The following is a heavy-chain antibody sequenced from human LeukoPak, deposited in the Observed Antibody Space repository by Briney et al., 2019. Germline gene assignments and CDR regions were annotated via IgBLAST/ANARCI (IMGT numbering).Heavy chain of an antibody. CDR3: ATSNDAKIAPFDH. CDR1: GVSMSAYQ. J-gene: IGHJ4*02. V-gene: IGHV4-4*09. CDR2: INTKGET. D-gene: IGHD2-21*01. Sequence: SETLSLTCTVSGVSMSAYQWSWVRQSPEKGLEWIGCINTKGETSYNPSLKSRVTTSVDTSKSQFSLRLTSVTAADTAVYNCATSNDAKIAPFDHWGQGAPVTVSS.